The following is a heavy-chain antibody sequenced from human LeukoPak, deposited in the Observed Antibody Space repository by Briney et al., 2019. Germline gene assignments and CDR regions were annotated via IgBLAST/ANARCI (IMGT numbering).Heavy chain of an antibody. J-gene: IGHJ6*03. CDR2: INPNSGGT. D-gene: IGHD6-13*01. CDR3: ARGQQLAYYYYYYMDV. Sequence: GASVKVSCKASGYTFTGYYMHWVRQAPGRGLEWMGWINPNSGGTNYAQKFQGRVTMTRDTSISTAYMELSRLRSDDTAVYYCARGQQLAYYYYYYMDVWGKGTTVTVSS. CDR1: GYTFTGYY. V-gene: IGHV1-2*02.